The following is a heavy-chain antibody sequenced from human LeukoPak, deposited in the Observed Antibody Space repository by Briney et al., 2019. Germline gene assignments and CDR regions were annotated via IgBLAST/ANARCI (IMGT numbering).Heavy chain of an antibody. J-gene: IGHJ6*03. Sequence: SETLSLTCTVSGGSISSYYWNWIRQPPGKGLEWIGYMYYSGSTNYNPSLKSRVTISVDTSKNQFSLKLSSVTAADTAIYYCARDFSSSSTVYYYYYMDVWGKGTTVTVSS. CDR2: MYYSGST. V-gene: IGHV4-59*12. CDR3: ARDFSSSSTVYYYYYMDV. D-gene: IGHD6-6*01. CDR1: GGSISSYY.